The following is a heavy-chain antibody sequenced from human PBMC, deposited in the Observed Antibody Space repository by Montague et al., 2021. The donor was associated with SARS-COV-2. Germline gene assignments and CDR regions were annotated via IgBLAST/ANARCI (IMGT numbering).Heavy chain of an antibody. CDR2: ISASGVRT. Sequence: SLRPSCAASGFTFSTYAMTWVRQAPGKGLEWVSSISASGVRTHYPDSVKGRFTISRDNSKNTLYLQMRSLRAEDTAVYFCLNYHGSGSYGDFWGQGTQVTVSP. V-gene: IGHV3-23*01. J-gene: IGHJ4*02. CDR1: GFTFSTYA. CDR3: LNYHGSGSYGDF. D-gene: IGHD3-10*01.